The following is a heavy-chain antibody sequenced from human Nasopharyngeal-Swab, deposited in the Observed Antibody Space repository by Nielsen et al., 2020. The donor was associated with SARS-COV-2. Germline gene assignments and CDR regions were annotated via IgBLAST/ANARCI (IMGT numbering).Heavy chain of an antibody. Sequence: SETLSLTCTVAGGSISSGGYYWSWIRQHPWKGLEWIGYIYYSGSTYYNPSLKSRVTISVDTSKNQFSLKLSSVTAADTAVYYCARAGDFWSGWSANYYMDVWGKGTTVTVSS. CDR1: GGSISSGGYY. V-gene: IGHV4-31*03. J-gene: IGHJ6*03. D-gene: IGHD3-3*01. CDR3: ARAGDFWSGWSANYYMDV. CDR2: IYYSGST.